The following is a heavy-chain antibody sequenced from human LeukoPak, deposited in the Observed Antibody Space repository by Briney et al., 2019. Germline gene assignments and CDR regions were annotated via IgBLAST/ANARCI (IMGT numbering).Heavy chain of an antibody. Sequence: GGSLRLSCAASGFTFTDHYMDWVRQAPGKGLEWVANIKQDGSEKYYVDSVKGRFTISRDNSRNTLYLQMNSLRAGDTAVYYCAKSFRSTSLDYWGQGTLVTVSS. CDR3: AKSFRSTSLDY. J-gene: IGHJ4*02. V-gene: IGHV3-7*03. CDR2: IKQDGSEK. D-gene: IGHD2-2*01. CDR1: GFTFTDHY.